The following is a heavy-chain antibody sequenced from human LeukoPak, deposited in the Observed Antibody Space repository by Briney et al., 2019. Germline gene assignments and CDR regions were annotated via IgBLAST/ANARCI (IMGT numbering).Heavy chain of an antibody. V-gene: IGHV4-4*07. J-gene: IGHJ5*02. CDR1: GGSISGYY. Sequence: FETLPLPHTVSGGSISGYYWRWIRQPAGKGLEWIGRIYTSGSPNYNPSLTSRVTMPVDMSKNQLSLKLSSVTAADTAVYYCVRDSLVVPATTWFDPWAQG. CDR3: VRDSLVVPATTWFDP. D-gene: IGHD2-2*01. CDR2: IYTSGSP.